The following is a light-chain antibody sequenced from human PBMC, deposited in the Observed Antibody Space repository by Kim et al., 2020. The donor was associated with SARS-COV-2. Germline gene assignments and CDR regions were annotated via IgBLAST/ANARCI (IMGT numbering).Light chain of an antibody. CDR3: QQYNSYPWT. CDR1: QSVSSW. CDR2: DAS. Sequence: DIQMTQSPCTLSASVGDRVTISCRASQSVSSWLAWYQQKAGKAPKLLIYDASSLESGVPSRFSGSGSETEFTLTIISLQPDDFATYYCQQYNSYPWTFGQGTKVDIK. V-gene: IGKV1-5*01. J-gene: IGKJ1*01.